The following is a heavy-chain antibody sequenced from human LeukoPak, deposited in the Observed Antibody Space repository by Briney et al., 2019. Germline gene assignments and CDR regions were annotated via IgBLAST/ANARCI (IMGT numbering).Heavy chain of an antibody. V-gene: IGHV1-18*01. CDR2: ISGYNGDT. CDR1: GFSFGSFG. J-gene: IGHJ4*02. CDR3: ARGTWDEPARPYSFDT. D-gene: IGHD1-14*01. Sequence: GASVKVSCKAFGFSFGSFGLNWLRQAPGQGLEWMGWISGYNGDTKYAQKFQATVAMTTDTSTSTAYMELRSLRSDDTAVYYCARGTWDEPARPYSFDTWGQGTLVTVS.